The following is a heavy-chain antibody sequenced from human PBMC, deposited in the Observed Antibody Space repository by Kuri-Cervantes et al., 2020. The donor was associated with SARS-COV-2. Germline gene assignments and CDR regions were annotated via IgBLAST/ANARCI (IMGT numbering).Heavy chain of an antibody. J-gene: IGHJ3*02. Sequence: ASVKVSCKASGYTFTGYYMHWVRQAPGQGLEWMGWINPNSGGTNYAQKFQGRVTMTRDTSISTAYMELSRLRSDDTAVYYCARRGAGSSSAAFDIWGQGTMVTVSS. CDR1: GYTFTGYY. CDR2: INPNSGGT. D-gene: IGHD6-6*01. V-gene: IGHV1-2*02. CDR3: ARRGAGSSSAAFDI.